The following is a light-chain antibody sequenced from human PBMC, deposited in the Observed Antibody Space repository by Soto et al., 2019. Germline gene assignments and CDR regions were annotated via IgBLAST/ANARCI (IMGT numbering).Light chain of an antibody. Sequence: QSALTQPASLSGSPGQSITISCTGTSSDIGAYDYVSWFQQHPGKAPKLMISEVNNRPSGVSNRFSGSKSGNTAYLTISGLQVEDEAEYYCSSYTSSSTLFGGGTKLTVL. CDR2: EVN. CDR3: SSYTSSSTL. V-gene: IGLV2-14*01. J-gene: IGLJ2*01. CDR1: SSDIGAYDY.